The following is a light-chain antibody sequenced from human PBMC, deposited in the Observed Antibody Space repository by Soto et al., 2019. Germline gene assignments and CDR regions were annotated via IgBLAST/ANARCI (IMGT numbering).Light chain of an antibody. CDR3: SSYTSSSTPVV. CDR1: SSDVGGYNY. CDR2: EVS. J-gene: IGLJ2*01. Sequence: QLVLTQPASVSGSPGQSITISCTGTSSDVGGYNYVSWYQQHPGKAPKLMIYEVSNRPSGVSNRFSGSKSGNTASLTISGLQAEDEADYYCSSYTSSSTPVVFGGGTKLT. V-gene: IGLV2-14*01.